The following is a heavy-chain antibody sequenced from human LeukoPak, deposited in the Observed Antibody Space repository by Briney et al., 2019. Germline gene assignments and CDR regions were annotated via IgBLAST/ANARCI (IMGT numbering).Heavy chain of an antibody. CDR1: GFTFSSYG. CDR2: ISNDGTNT. Sequence: GGSLRLSCAASGFTFSSYGIHWVRQAPGKGLEWVAVISNDGTNTYYADSVKGRFTISRDNSRNTVYLQVNSLRPEDTATYHCARGGGVIPAAGPPNSWGQGTLVTVSS. D-gene: IGHD6-13*01. V-gene: IGHV3-30*03. J-gene: IGHJ4*02. CDR3: ARGGGVIPAAGPPNS.